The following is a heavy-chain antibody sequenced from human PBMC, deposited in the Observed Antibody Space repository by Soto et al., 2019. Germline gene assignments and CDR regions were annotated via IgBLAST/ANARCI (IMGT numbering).Heavy chain of an antibody. CDR1: GFTFSSYA. CDR2: ISGSGGST. J-gene: IGHJ4*02. Sequence: LRLSCAASGFTFSSYAMSWVRQAPGKGLEWVSAISGSGGSTYYADSVKGRFTISRDNSKNTLYLQMNSLRAEDTAVYYCAKGLGIVGTYFDYWGQGTLVTVSS. D-gene: IGHD1-26*01. V-gene: IGHV3-23*01. CDR3: AKGLGIVGTYFDY.